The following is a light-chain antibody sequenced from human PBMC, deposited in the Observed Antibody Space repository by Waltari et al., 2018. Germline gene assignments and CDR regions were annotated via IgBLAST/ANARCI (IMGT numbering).Light chain of an antibody. J-gene: IGKJ2*01. V-gene: IGKV1-9*01. Sequence: IQLTQSPSSLSASVGARVTITCRPSQGISNYLAWYQQKPGKVHKLLIHSASTLQSGVPSRFSGSGSGTDFTLTISSLQPEDFATYYCQQLHSPGYTFGQGTKLEIK. CDR1: QGISNY. CDR3: QQLHSPGYT. CDR2: SAS.